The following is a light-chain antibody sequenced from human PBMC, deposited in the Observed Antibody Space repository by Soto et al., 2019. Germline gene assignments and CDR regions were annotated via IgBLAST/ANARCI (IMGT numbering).Light chain of an antibody. Sequence: QSVLTQPPSASGTPGRRVTISCSGSGSNIGTNYVFWYQQFPGTAPKLLIYRDNQRSSGVPDRFSGSKSGTSASLTISGPRSEDEADYSCAAWDDSLSGVVFGGGTKLTVL. CDR1: GSNIGTNY. J-gene: IGLJ3*02. CDR3: AAWDDSLSGVV. CDR2: RDN. V-gene: IGLV1-47*01.